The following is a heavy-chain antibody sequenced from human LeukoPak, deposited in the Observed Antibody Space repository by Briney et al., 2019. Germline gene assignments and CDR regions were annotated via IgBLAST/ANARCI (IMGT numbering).Heavy chain of an antibody. CDR3: ARYSGAAAGSNYFDY. J-gene: IGHJ4*02. V-gene: IGHV4-34*01. CDR1: GGSFSGYY. CDR2: INHSGST. Sequence: PETLSLTCAVYGGSFSGYYWSWIRQPPGKGLEWIGEINHSGSTNYNPSLKSRVTISVDTSKNQFSLKLSSVTAADTAVYYCARYSGAAAGSNYFDYWGQGTLVTVSS. D-gene: IGHD6-13*01.